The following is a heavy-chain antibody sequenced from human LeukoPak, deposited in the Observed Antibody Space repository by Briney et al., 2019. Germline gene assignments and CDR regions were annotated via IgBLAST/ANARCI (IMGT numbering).Heavy chain of an antibody. Sequence: PGGSLRLSCAASGFTFSTYSMNWVRQAPGKGLEWVSSISSSSSYIYYADSVKGRFTISRDNAKNSLYLQMNSLRAEDTAVYYCARSQPRDSGTYLFDWFDPWGQGTLVTVSS. V-gene: IGHV3-21*01. J-gene: IGHJ5*02. CDR2: ISSSSSYI. D-gene: IGHD3-10*01. CDR3: ARSQPRDSGTYLFDWFDP. CDR1: GFTFSTYS.